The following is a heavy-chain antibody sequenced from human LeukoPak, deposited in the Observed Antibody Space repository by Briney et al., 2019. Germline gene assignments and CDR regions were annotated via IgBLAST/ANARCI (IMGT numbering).Heavy chain of an antibody. CDR2: INPNSGGT. D-gene: IGHD3-9*01. V-gene: IGHV1-2*02. Sequence: ASVKVSCKASGCTFSAYYMHWVRQAPGRGLEWMGWINPNSGGTNYAQKFQGRVTMTRDTSINTAYMELSRLRSDDTAVYYCARDDVLTGPHSGGGTSEEFDPWGQGTLVTVSS. CDR1: GCTFSAYY. CDR3: ARDDVLTGPHSGGGTSEEFDP. J-gene: IGHJ5*02.